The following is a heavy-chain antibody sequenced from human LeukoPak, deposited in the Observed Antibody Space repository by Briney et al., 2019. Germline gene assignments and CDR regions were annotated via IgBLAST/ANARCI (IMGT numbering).Heavy chain of an antibody. CDR3: ARALGVTLGAFDI. Sequence: ASVKVSCKAFGYTFTSYYMHWVRQAPGQGLEWVGIINPSGGSTSYAQKFQGRVTMTRDTSTSTVYMELSSLRSEDTAVYYCARALGVTLGAFDIWGQGTMVTVSS. CDR2: INPSGGST. D-gene: IGHD3-10*01. CDR1: GYTFTSYY. V-gene: IGHV1-46*01. J-gene: IGHJ3*02.